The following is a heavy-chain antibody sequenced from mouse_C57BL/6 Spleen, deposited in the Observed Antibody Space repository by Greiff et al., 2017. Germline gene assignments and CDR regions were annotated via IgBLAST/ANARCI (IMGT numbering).Heavy chain of an antibody. J-gene: IGHJ4*01. CDR3: ARQDRYYAMDY. CDR1: GFNFSSYG. D-gene: IGHD2-3*01. Sequence: EVQLVESGGDLVKPGGSLKLSCAASGFNFSSYGMSWVRQTPDKRLEWVATISSGGSYTYYPDSVKGRFTISRDNAKNTLYLQMSSLKSEDTATYYCARQDRYYAMDYWGQGTSVTVSS. V-gene: IGHV5-6*01. CDR2: ISSGGSYT.